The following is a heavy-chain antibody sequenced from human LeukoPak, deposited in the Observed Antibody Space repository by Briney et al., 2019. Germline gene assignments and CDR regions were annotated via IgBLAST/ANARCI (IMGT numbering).Heavy chain of an antibody. J-gene: IGHJ5*02. CDR2: INPNSGGT. CDR3: AREDGHSPDP. D-gene: IGHD5-24*01. CDR1: GYTFTGYY. Sequence: ASVKVSCKAPGYTFTGYYIHWVRQAPGQGLEWMGWINPNSGGTTYAQNFQGRVTMTRDTSISTAYMELSRLTSDDTAVYYCAREDGHSPDPWGQGTLVTVSS. V-gene: IGHV1-2*02.